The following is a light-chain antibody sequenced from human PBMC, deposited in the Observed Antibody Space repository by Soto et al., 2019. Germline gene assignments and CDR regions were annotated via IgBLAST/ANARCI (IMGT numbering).Light chain of an antibody. J-gene: IGKJ2*01. Sequence: DIQMTQSPSSLSASVGDRVTITCRASQSISTYLNWYQQKPGKAPKLLIYAASSLHSGVPSRFIGRGSATDFTLTISGLQPEDVATYYCQQSYNTPPYTFGQGTKLEIK. V-gene: IGKV1-39*01. CDR2: AAS. CDR1: QSISTY. CDR3: QQSYNTPPYT.